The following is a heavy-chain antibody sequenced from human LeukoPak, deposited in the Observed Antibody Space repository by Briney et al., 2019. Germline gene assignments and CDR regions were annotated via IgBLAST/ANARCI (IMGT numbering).Heavy chain of an antibody. Sequence: PGASLRLSCAASGFKLIGYSMNWVRQAPGKGLEWVSYINSSSGTIIYADSVKGRFTISRDNAKNSLYLQMNSLRAEDTAVYYCAKEGDNTGYRYFDDWGQGTLVTVSS. V-gene: IGHV3-48*04. CDR3: AKEGDNTGYRYFDD. CDR2: INSSSGTI. D-gene: IGHD3-22*01. CDR1: GFKLIGYS. J-gene: IGHJ4*02.